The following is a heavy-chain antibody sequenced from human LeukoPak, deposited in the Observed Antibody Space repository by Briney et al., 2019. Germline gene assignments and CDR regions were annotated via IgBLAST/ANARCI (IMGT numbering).Heavy chain of an antibody. J-gene: IGHJ6*02. CDR2: ISSSSSTI. CDR3: ARVASAYCGGDCYSGMDV. V-gene: IGHV3-48*04. CDR1: GFTFSSYS. D-gene: IGHD2-21*02. Sequence: GGSLRLSCAASGFTFSSYSMNWVRQAPGKGLEWVSYISSSSSTIYNADSVKGRFTISRDNAKNSLYLQMNSLRAEDTAVYYCARVASAYCGGDCYSGMDVWGQGTTVTVSS.